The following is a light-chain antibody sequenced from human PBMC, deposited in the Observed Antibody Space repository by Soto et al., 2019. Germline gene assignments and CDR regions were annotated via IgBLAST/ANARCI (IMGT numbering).Light chain of an antibody. V-gene: IGKV1-12*01. J-gene: IGKJ3*01. CDR1: QDISTW. CDR3: QQGYGFAFT. CDR2: AAS. Sequence: DIQMTQSPSSVSASVGDRVTISCRASQDISTWLAWYQQKPGKAPKLLIYAASSLQSGVPSRFSGSGSGTDFTLTISSLQPEDFATYSCQQGYGFAFTFGPGTKVDIK.